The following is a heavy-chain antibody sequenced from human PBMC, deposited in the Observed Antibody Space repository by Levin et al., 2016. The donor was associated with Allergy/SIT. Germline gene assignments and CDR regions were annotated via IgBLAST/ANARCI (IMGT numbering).Heavy chain of an antibody. CDR3: AREGRPKDYYYGMDV. Sequence: ASVKVSCKASGYTFTSYYMHWVRQAPGQGLEWMGIINPSGGSTSYAQKFQGRVTMTRDTSTSTVYMELSSLRSEDTAVYYCAREGRPKDYYYGMDVWGQGTTVTVSS. J-gene: IGHJ6*02. V-gene: IGHV1-46*01. CDR1: GYTFTSYY. D-gene: IGHD1-1*01. CDR2: INPSGGST.